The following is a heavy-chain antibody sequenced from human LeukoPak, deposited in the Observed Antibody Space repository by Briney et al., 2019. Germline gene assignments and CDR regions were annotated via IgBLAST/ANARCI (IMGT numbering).Heavy chain of an antibody. CDR2: IYHSGST. J-gene: IGHJ5*02. D-gene: IGHD2-2*01. CDR1: GGSISSGDYY. Sequence: KASETLSLTCTVSGGSISSGDYYWGWIRQPPGKGLEWIGNIYHSGSTYYNPSLKSRVTISVDTSKNQFSLKLSSVTAADTAVYYCARLKQYQLLSNWFDPWGQGTLVTVSS. V-gene: IGHV4-39*07. CDR3: ARLKQYQLLSNWFDP.